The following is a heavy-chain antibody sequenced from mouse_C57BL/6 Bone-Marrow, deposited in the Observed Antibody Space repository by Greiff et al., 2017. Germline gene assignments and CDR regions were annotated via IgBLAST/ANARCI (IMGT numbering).Heavy chain of an antibody. CDR3: GRKRDGSIFYWYFDV. CDR1: GYAFSSSW. Sequence: QVQLQQSGPELVKPGASVKISCKASGYAFSSSWMNWVKQRPGKGLEWIGRIYPGDGDTNYNGKLKGKATLTADKSSSTAYMQLSSLTSEDSAVYFCGRKRDGSIFYWYFDVWGTGTTVTVSS. CDR2: IYPGDGDT. V-gene: IGHV1-82*01. J-gene: IGHJ1*03. D-gene: IGHD1-1*01.